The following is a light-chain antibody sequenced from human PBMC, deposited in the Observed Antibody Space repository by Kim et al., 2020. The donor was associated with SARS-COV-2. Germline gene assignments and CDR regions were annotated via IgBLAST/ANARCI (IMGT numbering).Light chain of an antibody. Sequence: SASVGYRVTITCRASQNINTYLIWFHQRPGMAPKSLIYSASTLRSGVPSRFSASGSGTDFSLTISSLQPEDFATYYCQQYHLYPYTFGQGTKVEIK. CDR2: SAS. J-gene: IGKJ2*01. V-gene: IGKV1-16*01. CDR3: QQYHLYPYT. CDR1: QNINTY.